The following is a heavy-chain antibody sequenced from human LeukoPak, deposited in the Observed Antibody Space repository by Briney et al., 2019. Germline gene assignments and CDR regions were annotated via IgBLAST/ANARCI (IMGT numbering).Heavy chain of an antibody. D-gene: IGHD1-26*01. CDR2: INDSGDIT. J-gene: IGHJ2*01. V-gene: IGHV3-23*01. CDR3: AKATHSGWELLRDWDWHFDL. Sequence: PGGSLRLSCAASGFTFSSYAMSWVRQAPGKGLEWVSAINDSGDITYYADSVKGRFTISRDNSKNTLYLQMNSLRAEDTAVYYCAKATHSGWELLRDWDWHFDLWGRGTLVTVSS. CDR1: GFTFSSYA.